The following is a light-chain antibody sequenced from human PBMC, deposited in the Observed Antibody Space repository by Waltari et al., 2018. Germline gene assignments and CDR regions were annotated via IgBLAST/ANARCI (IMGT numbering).Light chain of an antibody. CDR1: QNVLHNSNRRNY. CDR3: QQYYASPLT. Sequence: DIVMTQSPDSLAMALGERATINCKSSQNVLHNSNRRNYLAWYQQKPGQPPKLLIFWASTRESGVPDRFSGSGSGTDFALTISSLQAEDVAVYFCQQYYASPLTFGGGTTVEIK. CDR2: WAS. V-gene: IGKV4-1*01. J-gene: IGKJ4*01.